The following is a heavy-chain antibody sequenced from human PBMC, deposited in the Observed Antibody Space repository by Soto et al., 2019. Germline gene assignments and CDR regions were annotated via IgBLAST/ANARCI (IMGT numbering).Heavy chain of an antibody. V-gene: IGHV1-18*01. D-gene: IGHD3-3*01. CDR3: ARDFGPYYDFWSGYSPTYYYYGMDV. J-gene: IGHJ6*02. CDR1: GYPFTSYG. CDR2: ISAYNGNT. Sequence: GASVNVSSKGSGYPFTSYGISWVRQAPGQRPEWMGWISAYNGNTNYAQKLQGRVTMTTDTSTSTAYMELRSLRSDDTAVYYCARDFGPYYDFWSGYSPTYYYYGMDVWGQGTTVTVSS.